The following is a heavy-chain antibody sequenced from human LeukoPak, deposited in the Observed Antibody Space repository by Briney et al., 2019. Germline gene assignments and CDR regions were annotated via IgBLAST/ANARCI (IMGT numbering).Heavy chain of an antibody. CDR1: GFTFSSYA. V-gene: IGHV3-23*01. Sequence: GGSLRLSCASSGFTFSSYAMSWVRQAPGKGLEWVSTIGGTGVRTYYADSVKGRFTISRDNSKNTLYLQMGSLRAEDMAVYYCASVTTHGVSHYEYKYWGQGTLVTVSS. CDR3: ASVTTHGVSHYEYKY. D-gene: IGHD4-11*01. CDR2: IGGTGVRT. J-gene: IGHJ4*02.